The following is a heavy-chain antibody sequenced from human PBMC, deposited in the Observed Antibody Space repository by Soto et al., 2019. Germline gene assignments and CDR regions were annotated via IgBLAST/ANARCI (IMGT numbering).Heavy chain of an antibody. CDR3: ASSSWYRSWFDP. CDR2: INHSGST. CDR1: GGSFSGYY. J-gene: IGHJ5*02. D-gene: IGHD6-13*01. V-gene: IGHV4-34*01. Sequence: SETLSLTCAVYGGSFSGYYWSWIRQPPGKGLEWIGEINHSGSTNYNPSLKSRVTISVDTSKNQFSLKLSSVTAADTAVYYCASSSWYRSWFDPWGQGTLVTSPQ.